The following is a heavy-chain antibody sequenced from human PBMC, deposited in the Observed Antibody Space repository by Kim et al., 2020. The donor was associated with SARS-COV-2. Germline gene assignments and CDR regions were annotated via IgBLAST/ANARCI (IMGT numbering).Heavy chain of an antibody. CDR2: MNPNSGNT. V-gene: IGHV1-8*01. D-gene: IGHD6-19*01. J-gene: IGHJ6*02. CDR3: ARFIAVAYYYGMDV. Sequence: ASVKVSCKASGYTFTSYDINWVRQATGQGLEWMGWMNPNSGNTGYAQKFQGRVTMTRNTSISTAYMELSSLRSEDTAVYYCARFIAVAYYYGMDVWGQGTTVTVSS. CDR1: GYTFTSYD.